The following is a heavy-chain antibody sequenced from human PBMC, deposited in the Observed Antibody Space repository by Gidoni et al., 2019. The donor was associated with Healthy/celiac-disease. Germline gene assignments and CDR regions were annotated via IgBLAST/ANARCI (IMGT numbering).Heavy chain of an antibody. J-gene: IGHJ4*02. CDR2: IIPIFGPA. D-gene: IGHD3-16*02. Sequence: QVQLVQSGDEVKKPGSSVKVSCKASVGTFSSYAISWVRQAPGQGLEWMGGIIPIFGPANSAQKFQGRVTITADKATSTAYMELSSLRSEYTAVYYCARDLSDDYVWGSYRLDYWGQGTLVTVSS. CDR3: ARDLSDDYVWGSYRLDY. CDR1: VGTFSSYA. V-gene: IGHV1-69*06.